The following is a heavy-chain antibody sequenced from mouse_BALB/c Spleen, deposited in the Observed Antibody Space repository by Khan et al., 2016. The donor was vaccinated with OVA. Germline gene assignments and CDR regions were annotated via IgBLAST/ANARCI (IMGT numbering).Heavy chain of an antibody. CDR2: INPNNGGS. V-gene: IGHV1S81*02. D-gene: IGHD2-2*01. CDR1: GYTFSSYY. J-gene: IGHJ3*01. CDR3: TRSGYGSFAY. Sequence: QVQLKQSGAELVKTGASVKLSCKASGYTFSSYYLYWVKQRPGQGLEWIGEINPNNGGSNFNEKFKSKATLTVDQSSYTAYMQLSSLTSEDSAVYYCTRSGYGSFAYWGQGTLVTVSA.